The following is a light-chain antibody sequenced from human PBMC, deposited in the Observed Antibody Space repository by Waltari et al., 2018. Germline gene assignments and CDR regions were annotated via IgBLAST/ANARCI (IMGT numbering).Light chain of an antibody. Sequence: DIQMTPSPSFVSASVGDRVPITCRASQQIYTLVAWSRQKPEEVPKLLIYGASNLRAGVPSRFSGGGSETDFTLTISSLHPEDFAIYYCQQTHSFPLTFGQGTRVE. CDR3: QQTHSFPLT. CDR2: GAS. CDR1: QQIYTL. V-gene: IGKV1-12*01. J-gene: IGKJ1*01.